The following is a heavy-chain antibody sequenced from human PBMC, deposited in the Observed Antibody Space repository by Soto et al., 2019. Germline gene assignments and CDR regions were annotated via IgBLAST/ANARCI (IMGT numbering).Heavy chain of an antibody. J-gene: IGHJ4*02. D-gene: IGHD1-1*01. CDR2: IYWNDDK. CDR1: GFSLTASGVV. CDR3: ARRYDPYYFDY. Sequence: QITLKESGPTLVKPTQTLTLTCTFSGFSLTASGVVVGWIRQPRGKALEWLALIYWNDDKFYSPSLKSRLTFTEDNTKTQMVLTITNMDPVNTATYYCARRYDPYYFDYSGQGTLVTVSS. V-gene: IGHV2-5*01.